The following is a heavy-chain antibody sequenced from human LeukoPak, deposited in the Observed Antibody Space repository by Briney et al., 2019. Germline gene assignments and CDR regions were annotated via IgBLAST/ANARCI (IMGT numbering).Heavy chain of an antibody. CDR1: GYSFTTYW. D-gene: IGHD6-19*01. CDR3: ARTPFQILPFLSGWCLDY. CDR2: IYPGDSDT. Sequence: GESLKISCKGSGYSFTTYWIGWVRQMPGKGLEWMGIIYPGDSDTRYSPSFQGQVTISADKSISTAYLQWSSLKASDTAMYYCARTPFQILPFLSGWCLDYWGQGTLVTVSS. V-gene: IGHV5-51*01. J-gene: IGHJ4*02.